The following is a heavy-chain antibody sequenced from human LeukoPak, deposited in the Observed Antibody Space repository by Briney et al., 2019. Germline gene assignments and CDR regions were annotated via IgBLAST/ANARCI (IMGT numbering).Heavy chain of an antibody. D-gene: IGHD1-26*01. Sequence: ASVKVSCKASGYTFSSYYVHWVRQAPGQGLEWMGMIIPSDGFTSYAQKFQGRVTMTRDMSTSTVYMELSSLRSDDTAVYYCARGRRGSYPSGNFDYWGQGTLVTVSS. CDR1: GYTFSSYY. CDR2: IIPSDGFT. V-gene: IGHV1-46*01. J-gene: IGHJ4*02. CDR3: ARGRRGSYPSGNFDY.